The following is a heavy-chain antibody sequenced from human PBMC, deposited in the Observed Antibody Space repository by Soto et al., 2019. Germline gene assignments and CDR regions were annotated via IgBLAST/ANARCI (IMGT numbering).Heavy chain of an antibody. CDR2: IYYRGTT. D-gene: IGHD1-1*01. J-gene: IGHJ6*02. CDR3: ARHPTIARFENGLDV. Sequence: SETLSLTCTVSGGSVSGYYWSWIRQPPGKGLEWIGYIYYRGTTIYSPSLDRRVTLSVDTAKDQVSLKLTSVTPADTAVYYCARHPTIARFENGLDVWGHGTLVTVSS. V-gene: IGHV4-59*08. CDR1: GGSVSGYY.